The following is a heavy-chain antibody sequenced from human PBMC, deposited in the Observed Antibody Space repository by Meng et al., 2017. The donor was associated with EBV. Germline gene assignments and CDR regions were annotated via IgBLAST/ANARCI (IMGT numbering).Heavy chain of an antibody. J-gene: IGHJ5*02. D-gene: IGHD2-21*01. CDR2: IHYSGST. CDR1: GDSISDYY. V-gene: IGHV4-59*08. Sequence: QVQVQESGPGLVKPSEALSLTCTVSGDSISDYYRSWIRQPPGKGLEWIGYIHYSGSTYYNPSLKSRITISVDMSRNQFSLRLTSVTSADMAVYYCARVNSDCGGVMCYKGWFDPWGQGTLVTVSS. CDR3: ARVNSDCGGVMCYKGWFDP.